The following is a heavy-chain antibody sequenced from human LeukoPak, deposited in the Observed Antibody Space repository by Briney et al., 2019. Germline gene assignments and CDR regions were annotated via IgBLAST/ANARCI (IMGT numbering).Heavy chain of an antibody. V-gene: IGHV1-18*01. CDR3: ARAHYDFWSGYYAPLYFDY. CDR1: GYTFITFG. J-gene: IGHJ4*02. CDR2: ISAYNGNT. D-gene: IGHD3-3*01. Sequence: GASVKVSCKTSGYTFITFGISWVRQAPGQGLEWMGWISAYNGNTNYAQKLQGRVTMTTDTSTSTAYMELRSLRSDDTAVYYCARAHYDFWSGYYAPLYFDYWGQGTLVTVSS.